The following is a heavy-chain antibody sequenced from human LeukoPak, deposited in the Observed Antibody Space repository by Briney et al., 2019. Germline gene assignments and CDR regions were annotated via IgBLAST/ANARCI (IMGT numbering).Heavy chain of an antibody. CDR1: GFIVSSNY. V-gene: IGHV3-53*01. J-gene: IGHJ4*02. CDR2: IYSDGRT. D-gene: IGHD3-10*01. CDR3: ARVNYGSGSYSIDY. Sequence: PGGSLRLSCAASGFIVSSNYMSWVRQAPGKGLEWVSVIYSDGRTFYTDSVKGRFTISRDNSKNTVFLQMNSLRAEDAAVYYCARVNYGSGSYSIDYWGQGTLVTVSS.